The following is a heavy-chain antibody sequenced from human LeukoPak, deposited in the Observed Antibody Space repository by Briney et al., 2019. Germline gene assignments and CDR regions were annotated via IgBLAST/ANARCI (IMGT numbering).Heavy chain of an antibody. Sequence: SETLSPTCTVSGGSISSGDYYWSWIRQPPGKGLEWIGYIYYSGSTYYNPSLKSRVTISVDTSKNQFSLKLSSVTAADTAVYYCARALYDSSGYYLDYWGQGTLVTVSS. CDR1: GGSISSGDYY. CDR3: ARALYDSSGYYLDY. CDR2: IYYSGST. V-gene: IGHV4-30-4*01. D-gene: IGHD3-22*01. J-gene: IGHJ4*02.